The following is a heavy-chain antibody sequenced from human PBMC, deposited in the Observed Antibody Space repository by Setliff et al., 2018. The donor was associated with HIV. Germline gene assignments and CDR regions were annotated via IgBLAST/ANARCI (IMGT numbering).Heavy chain of an antibody. CDR1: GFAFSNAW. CDR2: IKSKPDGEAR. J-gene: IGHJ6*02. V-gene: IGHV3-15*05. CDR3: ARDGPGLSKADYYGMDV. Sequence: GESLKISCAASGFAFSNAWMSWVRQAPGKGLEWVGQIKSKPDGEARDYAAPVKGRFTISRDNAKNSVYLEMRNLRGDDTAVYYCARDGPGLSKADYYGMDVWGQGTKVTVSS.